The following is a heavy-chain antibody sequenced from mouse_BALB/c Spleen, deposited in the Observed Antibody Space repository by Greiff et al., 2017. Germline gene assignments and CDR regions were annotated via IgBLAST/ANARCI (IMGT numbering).Heavy chain of an antibody. V-gene: IGHV7-3*02. CDR1: GFTFTDYY. CDR2: IRNKANGYTT. CDR3: ARDKVPFAY. Sequence: EVKLMESGGGLVQPGGSLRLSCATSGFTFTDYYMSWVRQPPGKALEWLGFIRNKANGYTTEYSASVKGRFTISRDKSQSILYLQMNTLRAEDSATYYCARDKVPFAYWGQGTLVTVSA. J-gene: IGHJ3*01. D-gene: IGHD6-1*01.